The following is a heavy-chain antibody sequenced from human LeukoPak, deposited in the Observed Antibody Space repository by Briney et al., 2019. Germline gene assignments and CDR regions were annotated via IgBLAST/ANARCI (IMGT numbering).Heavy chain of an antibody. V-gene: IGHV4-30-4*01. J-gene: IGHJ4*02. CDR2: IYYSGST. CDR1: GGSFSGYY. CDR3: ARGLRFDLDY. Sequence: KPSETLSLTCAVYGGSFSGYYWSWIRQPPGKGLEWIGYIYYSGSTYYNPSLKSRVTISVDTSKNQFSLKLSSVTAADTAVYYCARGLRFDLDYWGQGTLVTVSS. D-gene: IGHD2-21*02.